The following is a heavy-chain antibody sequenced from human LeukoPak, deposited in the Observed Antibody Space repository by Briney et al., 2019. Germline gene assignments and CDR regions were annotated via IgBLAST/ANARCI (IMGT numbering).Heavy chain of an antibody. CDR3: AKDLQVVKPFFFHY. D-gene: IGHD2-15*01. CDR2: ISESGGRT. CDR1: GFTFSSYA. V-gene: IGHV3-23*01. J-gene: IGHJ4*02. Sequence: GGSLRLSCAASGFTFSSYAMNWVRQAPGKGLEWVSGISESGGRTFYSDSVEGRFPISRENSKNALYLQMNSLRADDTAIYYCAKDLQVVKPFFFHYWGQGTLLTVSS.